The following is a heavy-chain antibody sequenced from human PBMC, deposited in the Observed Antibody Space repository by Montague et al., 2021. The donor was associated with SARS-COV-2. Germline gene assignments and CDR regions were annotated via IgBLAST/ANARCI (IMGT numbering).Heavy chain of an antibody. CDR1: GGSTVSHY. CDR2: VYYNGDT. Sequence: SETLSLTCTVSGGSTVSHYWNWIRQSPGKRPEWIGYVYYNGDTKYNPSLQSRVTISIDTSENQFSLRLNSVTAADTAVYFCARGGAFDPWGQGTLVTVSS. CDR3: ARGGAFDP. V-gene: IGHV4-59*08. J-gene: IGHJ3*01.